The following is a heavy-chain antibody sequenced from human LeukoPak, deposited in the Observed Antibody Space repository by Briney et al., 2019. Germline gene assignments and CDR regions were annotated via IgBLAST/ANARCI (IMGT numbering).Heavy chain of an antibody. Sequence: ASVKVSCKASGYTFTSYGISWVRQAPGQGLEWMGWISAYNGNTNYAQKLQGRVTMTTDTSTSTAYMELRSLRSDDTAVYYCASGYYYDSSGYYGYYYYYYMDVWGKGTTATISS. V-gene: IGHV1-18*01. D-gene: IGHD3-22*01. CDR1: GYTFTSYG. CDR2: ISAYNGNT. CDR3: ASGYYYDSSGYYGYYYYYYMDV. J-gene: IGHJ6*03.